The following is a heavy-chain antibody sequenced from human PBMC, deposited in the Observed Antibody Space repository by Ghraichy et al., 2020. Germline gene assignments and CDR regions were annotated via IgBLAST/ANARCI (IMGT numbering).Heavy chain of an antibody. D-gene: IGHD2-8*01. J-gene: IGHJ4*02. V-gene: IGHV4-34*01. CDR2: INHSGST. Sequence: SQTLSLTCAVYGGSFSGYYWSWIRQPPGKGLEWIGEINHSGSTNYNPSLKSRVTISVDTSKNQFSLKLSSVTAADTAVYYCARAPHRTGILLYYFDYWGQGTLVTVSS. CDR3: ARAPHRTGILLYYFDY. CDR1: GGSFSGYY.